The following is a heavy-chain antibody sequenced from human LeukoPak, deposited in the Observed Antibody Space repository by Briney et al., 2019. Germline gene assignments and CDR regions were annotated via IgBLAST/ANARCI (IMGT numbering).Heavy chain of an antibody. CDR2: IGGSGGST. D-gene: IGHD4-23*01. V-gene: IGHV3-23*01. Sequence: PGGSLRLSCAASGFTFSSYAMSWVRQAPGKGLEWVSGIGGSGGSTYYADSVKGRFTISRDNSKNTLYLQMNSLRAEDTAVYYCAKDPLYGGNFSPDDYWGQGTLVTVSS. J-gene: IGHJ4*02. CDR1: GFTFSSYA. CDR3: AKDPLYGGNFSPDDY.